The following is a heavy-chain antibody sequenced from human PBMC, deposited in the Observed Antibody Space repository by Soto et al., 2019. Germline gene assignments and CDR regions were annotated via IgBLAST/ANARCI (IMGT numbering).Heavy chain of an antibody. CDR1: GFTFDDYA. V-gene: IGHV3-9*01. J-gene: IGHJ4*02. CDR3: AKVLSASSSWANFDY. D-gene: IGHD6-13*01. Sequence: EVQLVESGGGLVQPGRSLRLSCAASGFTFDDYAMHWVRQAPGKGLEWVSGISWNSGSIGYADSVKGRFTISRDNAKNSLYLQMNSLRAEDTALYYCAKVLSASSSWANFDYWGQGTLVTVSS. CDR2: ISWNSGSI.